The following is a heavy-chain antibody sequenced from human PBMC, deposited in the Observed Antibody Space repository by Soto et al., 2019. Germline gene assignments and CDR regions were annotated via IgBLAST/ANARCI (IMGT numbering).Heavy chain of an antibody. V-gene: IGHV3-21*01. CDR1: GFTFSSYS. J-gene: IGHJ3*01. Sequence: EVQLVESGGGLVKPGGSLRLSCAASGFTFSSYSMNWVRQAPGKGLEWVSSISSGSDYIFYADSVKGRFTLSRDNAKNSLFLQMNSLTAEDTAVYYCERSPVGDAFNVWGQGTVVTVSS. CDR3: ERSPVGDAFNV. CDR2: ISSGSDYI.